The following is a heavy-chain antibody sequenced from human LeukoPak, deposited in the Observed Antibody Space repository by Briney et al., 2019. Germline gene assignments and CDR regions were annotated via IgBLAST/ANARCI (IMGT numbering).Heavy chain of an antibody. V-gene: IGHV4-59*01. Sequence: PSETLSLTCTVSGGSISSYYWSWIRQPPGKGLEWIGYIYYSGSTNYNPSLKSRVTISVDTSKNQFSLKLSSVTAADTAVYYCARSSATVTLDYWGQGTLVTVSS. CDR1: GGSISSYY. J-gene: IGHJ4*02. CDR3: ARSSATVTLDY. CDR2: IYYSGST. D-gene: IGHD4-4*01.